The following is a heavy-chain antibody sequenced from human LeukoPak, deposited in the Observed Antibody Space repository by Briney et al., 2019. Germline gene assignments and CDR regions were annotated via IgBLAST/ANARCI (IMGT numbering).Heavy chain of an antibody. D-gene: IGHD2-2*01. CDR1: GFTFSNYW. V-gene: IGHV3-7*01. CDR2: IKQDGSEK. J-gene: IGHJ3*02. CDR3: TRARLDSVVPAAKDGFDI. Sequence: GGSLRLSCAASGFTFSNYWMSWVRQAPGKGLEWVANIKQDGSEKYYVDSVKGRFTISRDNAKNSLFLQMNSLRVEDTAVYYCTRARLDSVVPAAKDGFDIWGQGTMVTVS.